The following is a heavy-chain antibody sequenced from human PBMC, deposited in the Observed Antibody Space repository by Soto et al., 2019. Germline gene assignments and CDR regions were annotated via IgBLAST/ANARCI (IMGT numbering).Heavy chain of an antibody. Sequence: GGSLRLCCADSGFTLSSYAMSWVRQAPGKGLEWVSAISGSGGSTYYADSVKGRFTISRDNSKNTLYLQMNSLRAEDTAVYYCAKQPIVVVTATRNYFDYWGQGTLVTVS. CDR2: ISGSGGST. D-gene: IGHD2-21*02. CDR1: GFTLSSYA. J-gene: IGHJ4*02. CDR3: AKQPIVVVTATRNYFDY. V-gene: IGHV3-23*01.